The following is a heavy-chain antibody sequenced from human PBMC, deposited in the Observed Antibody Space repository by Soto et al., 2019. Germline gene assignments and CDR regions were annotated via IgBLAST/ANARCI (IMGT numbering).Heavy chain of an antibody. CDR2: ISGSGGST. D-gene: IGHD3-10*01. CDR1: GFPFTSYA. CDR3: AKSMVRGVTPNAFDI. J-gene: IGHJ3*02. Sequence: EVQLLESGGGLVKPGGSRRPSCPPSGFPFTSYAMGWVRQAPGKGLDWVSAISGSGGSTYYADSVKGRFTISRDNSKNTLYLQMNSLRAEDTAVYYCAKSMVRGVTPNAFDIWGQGTMVTVSS. V-gene: IGHV3-23*01.